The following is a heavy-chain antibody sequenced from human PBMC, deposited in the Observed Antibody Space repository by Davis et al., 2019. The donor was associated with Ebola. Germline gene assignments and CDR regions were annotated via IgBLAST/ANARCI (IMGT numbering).Heavy chain of an antibody. D-gene: IGHD4-17*01. V-gene: IGHV4-34*01. Sequence: PSETLSLTCAVYGGSFSGYYWSWIRQPPGKGLEWIGEINHSGSTNYNPSLKSRVTISVDTSKNQFSLKLSSVTAADTAVYYCARGRAVTTGSWFDPWGQGTLVTVSS. CDR1: GGSFSGYY. J-gene: IGHJ5*02. CDR2: INHSGST. CDR3: ARGRAVTTGSWFDP.